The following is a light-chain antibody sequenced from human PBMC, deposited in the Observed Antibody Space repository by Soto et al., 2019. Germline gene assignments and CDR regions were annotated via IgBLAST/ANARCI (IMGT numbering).Light chain of an antibody. J-gene: IGLJ1*01. V-gene: IGLV2-14*01. Sequence: QSALTQPASVSGSPGQSITISCTVTSSDVGGYDYVSWYQLHPGKAPKLMVFEVSNRPSGVSYRFSGSKSGNTASLTISGLQAEDEADYFCSSYSISTAYLFGTGTKVTLL. CDR3: SSYSISTAYL. CDR2: EVS. CDR1: SSDVGGYDY.